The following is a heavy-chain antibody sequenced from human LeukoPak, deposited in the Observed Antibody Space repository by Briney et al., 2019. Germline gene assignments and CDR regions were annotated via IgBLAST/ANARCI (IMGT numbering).Heavy chain of an antibody. D-gene: IGHD3-9*01. CDR3: ARDRPDYDILTGYYGSDAFDI. J-gene: IGHJ3*02. Sequence: PGGSLRLSCAASGFTFSDYYMNWIRQAPGKGLEWISYISSTDNTIYYADSVKGRFTISRDNAKNSLYLQMNSLRAEDTAVYYCARDRPDYDILTGYYGSDAFDIWGQGTMVTVSS. CDR2: ISSTDNTI. V-gene: IGHV3-11*04. CDR1: GFTFSDYY.